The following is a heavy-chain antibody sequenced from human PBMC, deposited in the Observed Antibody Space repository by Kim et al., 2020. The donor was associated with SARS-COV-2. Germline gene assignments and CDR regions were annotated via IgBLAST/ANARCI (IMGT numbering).Heavy chain of an antibody. J-gene: IGHJ4*02. Sequence: GSTFYAESVKGRFTISRDNRENSMHRQMNSLTIEDSALYYCAKEKSRIWDFWGQGTLVTVSS. D-gene: IGHD3-16*01. CDR3: AKEKSRIWDF. CDR2: GST. V-gene: IGHV3-43*01.